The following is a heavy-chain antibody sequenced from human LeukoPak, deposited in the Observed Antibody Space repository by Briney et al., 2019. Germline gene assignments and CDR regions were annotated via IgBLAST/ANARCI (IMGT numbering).Heavy chain of an antibody. D-gene: IGHD6-19*01. CDR2: ISSSGSTI. CDR1: GFTFSSYE. Sequence: GGSLRLSCAASGFTFSSYEMNWVRQAPGKGLEWVSYISSSGSTIYYADSVKGRFTISRDNAKNSLYLQMNSLRAEDTAVYYCGREVAGTGPYFDYWGQGTLVTVSS. J-gene: IGHJ4*02. CDR3: GREVAGTGPYFDY. V-gene: IGHV3-48*03.